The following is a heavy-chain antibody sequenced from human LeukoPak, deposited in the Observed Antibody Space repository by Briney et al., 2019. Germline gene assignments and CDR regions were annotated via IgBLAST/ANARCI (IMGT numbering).Heavy chain of an antibody. J-gene: IGHJ4*02. CDR1: GGSISSYY. V-gene: IGHV4-59*01. D-gene: IGHD1-14*01. CDR2: IYYSGST. Sequence: SETLSLTCTVSGGSISSYYWSWIRQPPGKGLEWIGYIYYSGSTNYNPSLKSRVTISVDTSKNQFSLKLTSVTAADTAVYYCARDTIGRGHAKYDYWGQGTLVTVSS. CDR3: ARDTIGRGHAKYDY.